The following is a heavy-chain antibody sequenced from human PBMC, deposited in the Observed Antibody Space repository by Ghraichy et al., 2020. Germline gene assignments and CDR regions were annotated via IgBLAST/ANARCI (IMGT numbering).Heavy chain of an antibody. CDR3: VRAVAAAEGGGH. D-gene: IGHD6-19*01. V-gene: IGHV1-46*01. CDR1: GYTFTSYY. J-gene: IGHJ4*02. Sequence: ASVKVSCKASGYTFTSYYMHWVRQAPGQGLEWMGIINPNTGSTNYAQKFQGRVTMTRDTSTNTVYMELSSLTSEDTAVYYCVRAVAAAEGGGHWGQGTLVTVSS. CDR2: INPNTGST.